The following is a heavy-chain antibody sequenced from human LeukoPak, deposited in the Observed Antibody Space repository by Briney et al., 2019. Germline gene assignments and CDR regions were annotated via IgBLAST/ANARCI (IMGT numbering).Heavy chain of an antibody. J-gene: IGHJ4*02. Sequence: GGSLRLSCAASGFTFSSYAMSWVRQAPGKGLEWVSVISGSTSSTYYADSVKGRFSISRDNSKSTLCLQMNSLRAEDTAVYYCAKQLGYCSDGSCYFPYWGQGTLVTVSS. V-gene: IGHV3-23*01. CDR3: AKQLGYCSDGSCYFPY. CDR1: GFTFSSYA. CDR2: ISGSTSST. D-gene: IGHD2-15*01.